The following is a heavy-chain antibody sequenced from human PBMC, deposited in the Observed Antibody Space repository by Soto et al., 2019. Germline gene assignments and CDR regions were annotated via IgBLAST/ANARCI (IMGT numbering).Heavy chain of an antibody. CDR3: ARFLRSGSHWSAFDI. CDR1: GASISDYY. Sequence: QVQLQESGPGLVKPSETLSLTCTVSGASISDYYWSWIRQPPGEGLEWIGHISNTGSPTYSPSLKSRGSMLVDKSKNQFSLNLRSVTAADTAVYFCARFLRSGSHWSAFDIWGQGTKVTVSS. D-gene: IGHD3-3*01. CDR2: ISNTGSP. J-gene: IGHJ3*02. V-gene: IGHV4-59*01.